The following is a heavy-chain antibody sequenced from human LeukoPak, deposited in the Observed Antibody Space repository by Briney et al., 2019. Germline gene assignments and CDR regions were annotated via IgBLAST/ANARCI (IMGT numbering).Heavy chain of an antibody. Sequence: SVKVSCKASGGTFSSYAISWVRQAPGQGLEWMGRIIPILGIANYAQKFQGRVTITADKSTSTAYMELSSLRSEDTAAYYCAVRRDGYHWIDYWGQGTLVTVSS. J-gene: IGHJ4*02. CDR1: GGTFSSYA. CDR3: AVRRDGYHWIDY. CDR2: IIPILGIA. D-gene: IGHD5-24*01. V-gene: IGHV1-69*04.